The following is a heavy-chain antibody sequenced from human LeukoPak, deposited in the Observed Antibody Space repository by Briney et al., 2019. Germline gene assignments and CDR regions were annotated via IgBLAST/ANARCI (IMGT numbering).Heavy chain of an antibody. CDR1: GYTFTSYG. Sequence: ASVKVSCKASGYTFTSYGISWVRQAPGQGLEWMGWISAYNGNTNYAQKLQGSVTMTTDTSTSTAYMELRSLRSDDTAVYYCASGYSYGDAFDIWGQGTMVTVSS. V-gene: IGHV1-18*01. CDR2: ISAYNGNT. CDR3: ASGYSYGDAFDI. J-gene: IGHJ3*02. D-gene: IGHD5-18*01.